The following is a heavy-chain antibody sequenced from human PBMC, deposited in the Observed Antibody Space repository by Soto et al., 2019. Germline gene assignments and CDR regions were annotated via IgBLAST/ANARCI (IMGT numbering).Heavy chain of an antibody. CDR2: IFYAGNT. Sequence: QLQLQESGPGLVKPSETLSLTCNVSGGSISSSRSYWAWFRQPPGNELEWIANIFYAGNTYYNPSLKSRVTVSVDTSKNQFSLKLDSVTAADTAVYYCARQAVAPGIDLWFDPWGQGTLVTVSS. CDR3: ARQAVAPGIDLWFDP. V-gene: IGHV4-39*01. J-gene: IGHJ5*02. D-gene: IGHD6-13*01. CDR1: GGSISSSRSY.